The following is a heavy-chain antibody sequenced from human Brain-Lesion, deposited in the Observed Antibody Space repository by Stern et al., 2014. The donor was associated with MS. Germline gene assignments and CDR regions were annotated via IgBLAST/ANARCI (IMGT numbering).Heavy chain of an antibody. J-gene: IGHJ2*01. CDR1: GGSVSSGGYF. D-gene: IGHD3-3*02. CDR2: VYYSGSI. Sequence: VQLVESGPGLVKPLQTLSLTCTVSGGSVSSGGYFWNWIRQHPGKGLEWIGHVYYSGSIAYNPSLKIRVPISVDTSKTQFSLRLRSVTAADTAVYYCARTPALWYFDLWGRGPLAAVSS. V-gene: IGHV4-31*03. CDR3: ARTPALWYFDL.